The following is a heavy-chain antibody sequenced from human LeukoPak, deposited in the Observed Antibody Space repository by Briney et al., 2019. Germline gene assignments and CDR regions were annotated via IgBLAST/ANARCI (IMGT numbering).Heavy chain of an antibody. CDR1: GGSISSYY. CDR2: IYYSGST. CDR3: ARARAYYYGSGSRAFDI. D-gene: IGHD3-10*01. Sequence: PSETLSLTCTVSGGSISSYYWSWIRQPPGKGLEWIGYIYYSGSTNYNPSLKSRVTISVDTSKNQFSLKLSSVTAADTSVYYCARARAYYYGSGSRAFDIWGQGTMVTVSS. J-gene: IGHJ3*02. V-gene: IGHV4-59*12.